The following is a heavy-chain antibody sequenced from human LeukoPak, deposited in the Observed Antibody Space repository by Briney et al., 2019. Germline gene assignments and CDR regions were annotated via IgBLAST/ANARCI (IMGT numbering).Heavy chain of an antibody. Sequence: GGSLRLSCAASGFLFSNYGMNWVRQAPGKGLEWVSSIGTSSTNYIYYGDSMKGRFTISRDNARNSLDLHMSSLGAEDTAVYYCAREGDGSRYYFDYWGQGILVTVSS. CDR3: AREGDGSRYYFDY. CDR1: GFLFSNYG. CDR2: IGTSSTNYI. J-gene: IGHJ4*02. V-gene: IGHV3-21*06. D-gene: IGHD2-21*01.